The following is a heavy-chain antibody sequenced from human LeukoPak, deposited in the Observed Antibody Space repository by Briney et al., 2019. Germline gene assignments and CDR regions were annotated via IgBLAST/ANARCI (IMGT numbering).Heavy chain of an antibody. CDR1: GYTFTSYY. V-gene: IGHV1-46*01. CDR3: ARSQNGYGAVDY. CDR2: INPSSGST. J-gene: IGHJ4*02. D-gene: IGHD5-18*01. Sequence: GASVKVSCKASGYTFTSYYMHWVRQAPGQGLEWMGIINPSSGSTSYAQKFQGRVTMTRDTSTSTVYMELSSLRSEDTAVYYCARSQNGYGAVDYWGQGTLVTVSS.